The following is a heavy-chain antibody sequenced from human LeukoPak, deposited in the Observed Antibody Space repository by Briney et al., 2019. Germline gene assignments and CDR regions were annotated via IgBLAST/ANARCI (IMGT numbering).Heavy chain of an antibody. CDR1: GYTLTELS. CDR3: ATYFAAVPHGFDY. J-gene: IGHJ4*02. D-gene: IGHD2/OR15-2a*01. CDR2: FDPEDGET. Sequence: GASVKVSCKVSGYTLTELSMHWVRQAPGKGLEWMGGFDPEDGETIYALKFQGRVTMTEDTSTDTAYMELSSLRSEDTAVCYCATYFAAVPHGFDYWGQGTLVTVSS. V-gene: IGHV1-24*01.